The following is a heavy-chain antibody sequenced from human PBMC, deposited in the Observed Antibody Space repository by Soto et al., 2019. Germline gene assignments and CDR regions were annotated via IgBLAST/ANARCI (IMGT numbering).Heavy chain of an antibody. CDR1: GISFSGYA. CDR3: AKAEDYYDSSGYYFGY. J-gene: IGHJ4*02. CDR2: ISSGSDYV. V-gene: IGHV3-21*01. D-gene: IGHD3-22*01. Sequence: GGSLRLSCAASGISFSGYAMAWVRQAPGKGLEWVSSISSGSDYVYYVNSVKGRFTISRDNSKNTLYLQMNSLRAEDTAVYYCAKAEDYYDSSGYYFGYWGQGTLVTVSS.